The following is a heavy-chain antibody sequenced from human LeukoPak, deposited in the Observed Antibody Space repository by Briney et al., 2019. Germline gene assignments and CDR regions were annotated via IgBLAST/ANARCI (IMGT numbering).Heavy chain of an antibody. D-gene: IGHD3-3*01. CDR2: IYYSGST. Sequence: SETLSLTCTVSGGSISSSSYSWSWIRQPPGKGPEWIGYIYYSGSTNYNPSLKSRVTISVDTSKNQFSLRLSSVTAADTAVYYCARHRDYDFWSGLPVGMDVWGQGTTVTVSS. CDR3: ARHRDYDFWSGLPVGMDV. CDR1: GGSISSSSYS. J-gene: IGHJ6*02. V-gene: IGHV4-61*05.